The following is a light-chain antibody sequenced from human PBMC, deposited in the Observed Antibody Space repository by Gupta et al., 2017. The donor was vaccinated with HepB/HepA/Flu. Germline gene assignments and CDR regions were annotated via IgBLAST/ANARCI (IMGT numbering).Light chain of an antibody. CDR3: QQYNNWPSGT. J-gene: IGKJ1*01. V-gene: IGKV3-15*01. CDR2: GAS. Sequence: EIVMTQSPATLSVSPGERATLSCRASQSVRSNLAWYQQKPSQAPRLLIYGASTRATGIPARFSGSGSGTEFTLTISSLQSEDFAVYYCQQYNNWPSGTFGQGTKVEIK. CDR1: QSVRSN.